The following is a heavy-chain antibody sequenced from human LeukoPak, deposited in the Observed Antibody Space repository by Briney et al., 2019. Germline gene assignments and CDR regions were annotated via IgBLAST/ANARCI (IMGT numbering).Heavy chain of an antibody. D-gene: IGHD6-19*01. V-gene: IGHV4-4*07. J-gene: IGHJ6*02. CDR2: IYSSGIT. Sequence: PSETLSLTCIVSGGSISSYYWSWIRQPAGKGLDWIGLIYSSGITNYNPSLKSRVTMSVDTSKNQFSLTLSSVTAADTAVYYCATVVAGTDYYYGMDVWGQGTTVTVS. CDR1: GGSISSYY. CDR3: ATVVAGTDYYYGMDV.